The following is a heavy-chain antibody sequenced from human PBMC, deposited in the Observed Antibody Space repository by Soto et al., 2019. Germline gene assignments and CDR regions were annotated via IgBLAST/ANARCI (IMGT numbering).Heavy chain of an antibody. CDR2: IYYSGST. J-gene: IGHJ6*02. CDR3: ARSYSSSSPALYGMDV. V-gene: IGHV4-31*03. CDR1: GGSISSGGYY. Sequence: LSLTCTVSGGSISSGGYYWSWIRQHPGKGLEWIGYIYYSGSTYYNPSLKSRVTKSVDTSKNQFSLKLSTVTAADTAVYYCARSYSSSSPALYGMDVWGQGTTVTVSS. D-gene: IGHD6-13*01.